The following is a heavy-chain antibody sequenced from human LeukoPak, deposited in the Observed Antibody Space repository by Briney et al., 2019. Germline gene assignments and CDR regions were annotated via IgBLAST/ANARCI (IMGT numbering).Heavy chain of an antibody. D-gene: IGHD7-27*01. J-gene: IGHJ4*02. V-gene: IGHV3-74*01. CDR1: GFTFSSYW. Sequence: GGSLRLSCTASGFTFSSYWMHWVRQAPGKGLVWVSRINTDGSSTSYADSVKGRFTISRDNAKNTLYLQMNSLRAEDTAVYYCASGTGGFDYWGQGTLVTVSS. CDR3: ASGTGGFDY. CDR2: INTDGSST.